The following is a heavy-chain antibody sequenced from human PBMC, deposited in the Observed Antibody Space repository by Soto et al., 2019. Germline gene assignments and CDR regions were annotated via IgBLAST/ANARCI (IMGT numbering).Heavy chain of an antibody. CDR3: ARAGAENDYDYVWGSYRPESYYYGMDV. CDR2: IYYSGST. Sequence: QVQLQESGPGLVKPSQTLSLTCTVSGGSISSGGYYWSWIRQHPGKGLEWIGYIYYSGSTYYNPSLKSRVTISVDTSKNQFSLKLSSVTAADTAVYYCARAGAENDYDYVWGSYRPESYYYGMDVWGQGTTVTVSS. V-gene: IGHV4-31*03. J-gene: IGHJ6*02. CDR1: GGSISSGGYY. D-gene: IGHD3-16*02.